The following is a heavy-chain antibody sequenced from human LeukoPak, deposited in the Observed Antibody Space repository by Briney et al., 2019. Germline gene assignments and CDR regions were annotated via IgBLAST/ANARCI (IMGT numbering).Heavy chain of an antibody. D-gene: IGHD1-26*01. CDR3: ARERSGSRVDAFDI. CDR1: GYTFTGYY. V-gene: IGHV1-2*02. CDR2: INPNSGGT. Sequence: ASVKVSCTASGYTFTGYYMHWVRQAPGQGLEWMGWINPNSGGTNYAQKFQGRVTMTRDTSISTAYMELSRLRSDDTAVYYCARERSGSRVDAFDIWGQGTMVTVSS. J-gene: IGHJ3*02.